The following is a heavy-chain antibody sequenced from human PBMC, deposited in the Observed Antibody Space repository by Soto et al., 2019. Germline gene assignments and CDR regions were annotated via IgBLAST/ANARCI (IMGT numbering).Heavy chain of an antibody. CDR2: MNPNSADT. J-gene: IGHJ6*03. CDR1: GYSFTSYD. Sequence: QVQLVQSGAEVKKPGASVKVSCKASGYSFTSYDMNWVRQVPGQGPEWMGWMNPNSADTGYAQKFQGRMTMSRDMSTRTMYMELSGLTSEDTAVYYCARGGFLEPHMDVWGRGPTVTVSS. V-gene: IGHV1-8*01. CDR3: ARGGFLEPHMDV.